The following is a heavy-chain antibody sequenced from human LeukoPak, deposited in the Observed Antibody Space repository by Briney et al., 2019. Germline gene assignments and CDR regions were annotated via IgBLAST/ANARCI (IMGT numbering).Heavy chain of an antibody. J-gene: IGHJ4*02. CDR3: ASPREYQLLYFGY. D-gene: IGHD2-2*01. Sequence: GALRLSCAASGFTFSSYSMNWVRQAPGKGLEWVSSISSSSSYIYYVDSVKGRFTIYRDNAKNSLYLQMNSLRAEDTAVYYCASPREYQLLYFGYWGQGTLVTVSS. CDR1: GFTFSSYS. CDR2: ISSSSSYI. V-gene: IGHV3-21*01.